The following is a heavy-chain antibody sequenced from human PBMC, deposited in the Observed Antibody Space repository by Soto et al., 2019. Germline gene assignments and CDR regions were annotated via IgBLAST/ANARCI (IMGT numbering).Heavy chain of an antibody. CDR1: GFSLKTYG. CDR3: ARGIYHLGY. Sequence: QVQLVESGGGVVQPGRSLRLSCAASGFSLKTYGMHWVRQAPGKGLEWVAVIWFDGGNKYYADSVKGRFTISRDESRNPLYLKMNSLRAEDTAMYYCARGIYHLGYWGPGTLVTVSS. D-gene: IGHD5-12*01. J-gene: IGHJ4*02. V-gene: IGHV3-33*01. CDR2: IWFDGGNK.